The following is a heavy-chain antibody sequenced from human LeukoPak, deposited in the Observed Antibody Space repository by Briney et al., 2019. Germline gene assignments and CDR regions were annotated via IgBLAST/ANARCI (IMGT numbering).Heavy chain of an antibody. CDR1: GYTFTGYY. J-gene: IGHJ4*02. CDR2: INPNSGGT. V-gene: IGHV1-2*02. CDR3: AALRRGVSDY. D-gene: IGHD3-10*01. Sequence: ASVKVSCKASGYTFTGYYMHWVRQAPGQGLEWMGWINPNSGGTNYAQKFQGRVTMTRNTSISTAYMELSSLRSEDTAVYYCAALRRGVSDYWGQGTLVTVSS.